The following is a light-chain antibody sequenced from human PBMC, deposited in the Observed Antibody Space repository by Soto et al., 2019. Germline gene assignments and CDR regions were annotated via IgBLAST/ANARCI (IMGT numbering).Light chain of an antibody. Sequence: EIVLTQSPGTLSLSPGERATLSCRASQSVSSSFLAWYQQKPGQAPRLLIYAASSRATGIPDRFSGSGSGTDFTLTSSRLEPEDFAVYYCQQYGSSITFGQGTRLDIK. CDR1: QSVSSSF. CDR2: AAS. V-gene: IGKV3-20*01. J-gene: IGKJ5*01. CDR3: QQYGSSIT.